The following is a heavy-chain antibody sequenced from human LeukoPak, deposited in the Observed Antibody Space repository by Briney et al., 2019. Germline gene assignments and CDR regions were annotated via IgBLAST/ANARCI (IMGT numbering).Heavy chain of an antibody. Sequence: GASVKVSCKASGYTFTGYYMHWVRQAPGQGLEWMGWINPNSGGTNYAQKFQGRVTMTRDTSISTAYMELSKLRSDDTAVYYCARGGTSIAAAGTRAHYYYYGMDVWGQGTTVTVSS. CDR3: ARGGTSIAAAGTRAHYYYYGMDV. CDR2: INPNSGGT. D-gene: IGHD6-13*01. CDR1: GYTFTGYY. V-gene: IGHV1-2*02. J-gene: IGHJ6*02.